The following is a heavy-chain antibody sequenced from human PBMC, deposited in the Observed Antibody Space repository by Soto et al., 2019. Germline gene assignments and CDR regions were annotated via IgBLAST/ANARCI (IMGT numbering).Heavy chain of an antibody. J-gene: IGHJ3*02. CDR2: ISSSSSTI. CDR1: GFTFSSYS. V-gene: IGHV3-48*01. CDR3: AREDKLSGYDDAFDI. Sequence: GGSLRLSCAASGFTFSSYSMNWVRQAPGKGLEWVSYISSSSSTIYYADSVKGRFTISRDNSKNTLYLQMNSLRAEDTAVYYCAREDKLSGYDDAFDIWGQGTMVTVSS. D-gene: IGHD5-12*01.